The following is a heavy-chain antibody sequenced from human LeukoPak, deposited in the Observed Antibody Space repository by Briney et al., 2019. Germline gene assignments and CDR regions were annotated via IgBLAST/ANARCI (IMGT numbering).Heavy chain of an antibody. CDR1: GGSFSGYY. D-gene: IGHD6-13*01. Sequence: PSETLSLTCAVYGGSFSGYYWSWIRQPPGKGLEWIGEINHSGSTNYNPSLKSRVTISVDTSKNQFSLKLSSVTAADTAVYYCARNPSSSWPFDYWGQGTLVTVSS. CDR2: INHSGST. J-gene: IGHJ4*02. CDR3: ARNPSSSWPFDY. V-gene: IGHV4-34*01.